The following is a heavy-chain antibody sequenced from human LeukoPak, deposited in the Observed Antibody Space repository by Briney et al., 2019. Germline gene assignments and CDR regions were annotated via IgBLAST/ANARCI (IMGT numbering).Heavy chain of an antibody. J-gene: IGHJ2*01. Sequence: PSETLSLTCAVSSGSITSYYWNWIRQSPRGRREWVRFVYHTGRITYNPSLKSRLSMSVDTSKSQASLKLTSVTAADTAVYYPGSVRLGVSFFFDLWGRGTLVTVSS. CDR3: GSVRLGVSFFFDL. D-gene: IGHD1-26*01. CDR1: SGSITSYY. V-gene: IGHV4-59*01. CDR2: VYHTGRI.